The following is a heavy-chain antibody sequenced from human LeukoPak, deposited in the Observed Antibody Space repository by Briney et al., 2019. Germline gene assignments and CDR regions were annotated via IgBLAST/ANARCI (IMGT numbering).Heavy chain of an antibody. D-gene: IGHD1-1*01. CDR1: GYTFTGYY. J-gene: IGHJ5*02. Sequence: ASVKVSCKASGYTFTGYYMHWVRQAPGQGLEWMGIINPSGGSTSYAQKFQGRVTMTRDTSTSTVYMELSSLRSEDTAVHYCARSGSGTQNWFDPWGQGTLVTVSS. V-gene: IGHV1-46*01. CDR2: INPSGGST. CDR3: ARSGSGTQNWFDP.